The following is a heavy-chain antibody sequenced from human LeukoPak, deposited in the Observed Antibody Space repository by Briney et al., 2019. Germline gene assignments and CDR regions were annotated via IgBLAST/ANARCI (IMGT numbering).Heavy chain of an antibody. D-gene: IGHD5-24*01. CDR1: GGSISSSSYY. J-gene: IGHJ3*02. CDR3: ARDLGDGYNYAFDI. Sequence: ASETLSLTCTVSGGSISSSSYYWGWIRQPPGKGLEWIGSIYYSGSTYYNPSLKSRVTISVDTSKNQFSLKLSSVTAADTAVYYCARDLGDGYNYAFDIWGQGTMVTVSS. CDR2: IYYSGST. V-gene: IGHV4-39*07.